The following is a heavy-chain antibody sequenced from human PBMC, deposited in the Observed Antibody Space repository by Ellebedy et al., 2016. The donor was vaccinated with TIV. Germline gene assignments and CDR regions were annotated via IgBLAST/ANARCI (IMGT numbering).Heavy chain of an antibody. J-gene: IGHJ3*01. V-gene: IGHV5-51*01. Sequence: PGGSLRLSCKGSGYRFTNYWIAWVRQMPGKGLEWMGIIYPADSDIRYSPPFQGQVTISGDKSISTAYLQWSGLKASDTAMYYCARPRVSGNYYSTGTFDLWGQGTMVTVSS. CDR1: GYRFTNYW. CDR2: IYPADSDI. CDR3: ARPRVSGNYYSTGTFDL. D-gene: IGHD3-10*01.